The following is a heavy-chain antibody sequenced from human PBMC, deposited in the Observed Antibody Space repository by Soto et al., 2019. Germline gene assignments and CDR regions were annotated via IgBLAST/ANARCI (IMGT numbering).Heavy chain of an antibody. J-gene: IGHJ5*02. CDR1: GGSVSSGSYY. CDR3: ARGLTYYDIFTTYSPGFDP. CDR2: INHSGST. V-gene: IGHV4-61*01. D-gene: IGHD3-9*01. Sequence: PSETLSLTCTVSGGSVSSGSYYWILIRQPPGKGLEWIGEINHSGSTNYNPSLKSRVSISVDTSKNEFSLKLSTVTAADTAVYYCARGLTYYDIFTTYSPGFDPWGQGTLVTVS.